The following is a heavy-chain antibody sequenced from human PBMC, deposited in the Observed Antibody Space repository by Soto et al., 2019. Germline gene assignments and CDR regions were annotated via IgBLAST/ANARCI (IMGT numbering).Heavy chain of an antibody. D-gene: IGHD2-2*01. CDR1: GFTFDDYA. J-gene: IGHJ4*02. Sequence: EVQLVESGGGLVQPGRSLRLSCAASGFTFDDYAMHWVRQAPGKGLEWVSGISWNSGSIGYADSVKGRFTISRDNAKNSLYLQMNSLRAEDTALYYCAKGIPAALSYYFDYWGQGTLVTVSS. CDR2: ISWNSGSI. CDR3: AKGIPAALSYYFDY. V-gene: IGHV3-9*01.